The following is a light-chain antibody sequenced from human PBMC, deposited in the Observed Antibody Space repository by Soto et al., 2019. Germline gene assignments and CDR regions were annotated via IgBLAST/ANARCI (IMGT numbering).Light chain of an antibody. J-gene: IGLJ2*01. CDR2: DVS. V-gene: IGLV2-14*03. Sequence: SALTQPASVSGSPGQSITIPCTGTSSDVGDYHYVSWYQQHPGKAPKLMIYDVSYRPSGVSNRFAGSKSGDTASLTISGLQAEDEADYYCSSYTTSSTVLFGGGTKLTVL. CDR1: SSDVGDYHY. CDR3: SSYTTSSTVL.